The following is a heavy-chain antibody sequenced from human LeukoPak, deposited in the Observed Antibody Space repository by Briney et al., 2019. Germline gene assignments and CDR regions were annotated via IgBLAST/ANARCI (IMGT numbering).Heavy chain of an antibody. D-gene: IGHD3-10*01. J-gene: IGHJ6*02. Sequence: SETLSLTCTVSGGSISSGDYYWSWIRRPPGKGLEWIGYIYYSGSTSYNPSLKDRVTISVDTSKNQFSLKLSSVTAADTAVYYCARGPDSAYYGSGSYYNVLYYYYGMDVWGQGTTVTVSS. CDR1: GGSISSGDYY. CDR3: ARGPDSAYYGSGSYYNVLYYYYGMDV. CDR2: IYYSGST. V-gene: IGHV4-30-4*01.